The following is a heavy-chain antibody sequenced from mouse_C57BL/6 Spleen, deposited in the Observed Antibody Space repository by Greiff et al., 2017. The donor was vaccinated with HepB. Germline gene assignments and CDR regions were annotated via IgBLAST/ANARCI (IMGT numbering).Heavy chain of an antibody. V-gene: IGHV1-19*01. CDR1: GYTFTDYY. Sequence: EVKVVESGPVLVKPGASVKMSCKASGYTFTDYYMNWVKQSHGKSLEWIGVINPYNGGTSYNQKFKGKATLTVDKSSSTAYMELNSLTSEDSAVYYCARRQDYDGNYYFDYWGQGTTLTVSS. D-gene: IGHD2-4*01. CDR3: ARRQDYDGNYYFDY. CDR2: INPYNGGT. J-gene: IGHJ2*01.